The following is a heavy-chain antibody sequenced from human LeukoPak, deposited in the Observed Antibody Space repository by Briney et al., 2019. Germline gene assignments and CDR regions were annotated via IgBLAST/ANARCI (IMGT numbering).Heavy chain of an antibody. V-gene: IGHV3-30*18. J-gene: IGHJ4*02. D-gene: IGHD5-12*01. CDR1: GFPFSSYA. CDR2: ISYDGSNK. Sequence: GGSLRLSCAASGFPFSSYAMHWLRQAPGKGLEWVAVISYDGSNKYYTDSVKGRFTISRDNSKNTLYLQMNSLRAEDTAVYYCAKDRTAGYDGLVDYWGQGTLVTVSS. CDR3: AKDRTAGYDGLVDY.